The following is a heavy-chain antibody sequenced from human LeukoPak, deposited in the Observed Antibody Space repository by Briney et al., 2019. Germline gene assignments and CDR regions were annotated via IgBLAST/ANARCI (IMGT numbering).Heavy chain of an antibody. Sequence: SSETLSLTCTVSGGSISSYYWSWIRQPPGKGLEWIGYIYNSGSTNYNPSLKSRVTISVDTSKNQFSLKVSSVTAADTAVYYCARGGCTSTACYPYGMDVWGQGTTVTVSS. V-gene: IGHV4-59*08. CDR3: ARGGCTSTACYPYGMDV. D-gene: IGHD2-2*01. CDR2: IYNSGST. J-gene: IGHJ6*02. CDR1: GGSISSYY.